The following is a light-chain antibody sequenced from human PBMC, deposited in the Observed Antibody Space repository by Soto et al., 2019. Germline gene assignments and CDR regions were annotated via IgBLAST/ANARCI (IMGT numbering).Light chain of an antibody. CDR3: TSWTTSTTMI. CDR1: RSDIGAHNF. CDR2: DVN. J-gene: IGLJ2*01. V-gene: IGLV2-14*03. Sequence: QSVLTQPASVSGSPGQSITISCTGTRSDIGAHNFVSWYQQHPGEAPKLTLYDVNIRPSGVSNRFSGSKSGNMASLTISGLQAEDEADYYCTSWTTSTTMIFGGGTKLTVL.